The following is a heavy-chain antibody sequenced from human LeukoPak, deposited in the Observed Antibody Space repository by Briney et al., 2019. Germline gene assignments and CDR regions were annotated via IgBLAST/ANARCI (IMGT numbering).Heavy chain of an antibody. Sequence: ASVKVSCKASGYNFTSYGISWVRQAPGQGLEWMGWISAYNGNTNYAQKLQGRVTVTTDTSTSTAYVELRSLRSDDTAVYYCARYRPGKEQWLVYWGQGTLVTVSS. V-gene: IGHV1-18*04. CDR3: ARYRPGKEQWLVY. D-gene: IGHD6-19*01. CDR1: GYNFTSYG. CDR2: ISAYNGNT. J-gene: IGHJ4*02.